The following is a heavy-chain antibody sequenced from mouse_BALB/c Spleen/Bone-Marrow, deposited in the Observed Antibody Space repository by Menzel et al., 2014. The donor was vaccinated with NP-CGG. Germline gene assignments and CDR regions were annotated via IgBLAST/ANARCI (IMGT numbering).Heavy chain of an antibody. V-gene: IGHV1-63*02. CDR2: IYPGGGYT. CDR3: AREIRRYFDV. Sequence: QVQLQQSGAELVRPGTSVKISCKASGYTFTNYWLGWVKQRPGHGLEWIGDIYPGGGYTNYKEKFKGKATLTADTSYSTAYMQLSSLTSEDSAVYFCAREIRRYFDVWGAGTTVTVSS. J-gene: IGHJ1*01. CDR1: GYTFTNYW.